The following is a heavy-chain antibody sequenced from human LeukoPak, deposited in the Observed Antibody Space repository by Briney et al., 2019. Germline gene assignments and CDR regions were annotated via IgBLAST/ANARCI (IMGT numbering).Heavy chain of an antibody. J-gene: IGHJ5*02. V-gene: IGHV1-2*04. CDR1: GYTFTGYY. CDR3: ARGPPATVTTRDWFDP. D-gene: IGHD4-11*01. CDR2: INPNSGGT. Sequence: ASVKVSCKASGYTFTGYYMHWVRQAPGQGLEWMGWINPNSGGTNYAQKFQGWVTMTRDTSISTAYMELSRLRSDDTAVYYCARGPPATVTTRDWFDPWGQGTLVTVSS.